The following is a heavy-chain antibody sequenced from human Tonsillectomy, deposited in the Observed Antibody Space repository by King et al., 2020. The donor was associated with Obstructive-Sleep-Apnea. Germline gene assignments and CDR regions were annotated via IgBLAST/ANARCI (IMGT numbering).Heavy chain of an antibody. J-gene: IGHJ6*02. V-gene: IGHV3-30*04. CDR1: GFTFSSYA. Sequence: VQLVESGGGVVQPGRSLRLSCAASGFTFSSYAMHWVRQAPGKGLEWVAVISYDGSHKYYADSVKGRFTCSRDNSKNTLYLQMNSLRAEDTAVYYCASPYSSSTSCYLYYYGMDVWGQGTTVTVSS. D-gene: IGHD2-2*01. CDR3: ASPYSSSTSCYLYYYGMDV. CDR2: ISYDGSHK.